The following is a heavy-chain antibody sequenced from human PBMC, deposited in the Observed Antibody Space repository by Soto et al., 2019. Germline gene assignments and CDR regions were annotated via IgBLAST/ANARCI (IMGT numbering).Heavy chain of an antibody. J-gene: IGHJ4*02. CDR3: AGLIHRAAPLDY. CDR1: GGSMSPYY. Sequence: SETLSLTCSVSGGSMSPYYWSWIRQAPGKGLEWIGYIYYTGSTNYNPSLESRVTISVDTSKNQFSLKLSSLTAADTAVYYCAGLIHRAAPLDYWGQGTLVTVSS. D-gene: IGHD6-6*01. CDR2: IYYTGST. V-gene: IGHV4-59*01.